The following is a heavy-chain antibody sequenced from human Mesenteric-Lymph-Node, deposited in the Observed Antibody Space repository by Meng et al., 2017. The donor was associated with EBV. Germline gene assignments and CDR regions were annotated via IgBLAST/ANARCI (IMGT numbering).Heavy chain of an antibody. CDR3: ARGYTGYAFLDY. Sequence: QVQVVQAGVEVKKPGASMQVSCKASGYNFTTYGITWVRQAPGQGLEWMGWISGYNGNANYAQKLQGRVTMTTDTSTSTVHMELRSLRSDDTAVYYCARGYTGYAFLDYWGQGILVTVFS. D-gene: IGHD5-12*01. CDR1: GYNFTTYG. CDR2: ISGYNGNA. V-gene: IGHV1-18*01. J-gene: IGHJ4*02.